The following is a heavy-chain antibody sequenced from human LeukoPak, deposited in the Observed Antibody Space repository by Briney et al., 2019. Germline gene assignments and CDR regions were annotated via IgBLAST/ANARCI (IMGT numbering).Heavy chain of an antibody. CDR3: ARDNLVATATIDY. CDR1: GFTFSNYY. V-gene: IGHV3-11*06. Sequence: PGGSLRLSCAASGFTFSNYYMSWIRQAPGKGLEWVSSISSSSSYIYYADSVKGRFTISRDNAKNSLYLQMNSLRAEDTAVYYCARDNLVATATIDYWGQGTLVTVSS. J-gene: IGHJ4*02. CDR2: ISSSSSYI. D-gene: IGHD5-12*01.